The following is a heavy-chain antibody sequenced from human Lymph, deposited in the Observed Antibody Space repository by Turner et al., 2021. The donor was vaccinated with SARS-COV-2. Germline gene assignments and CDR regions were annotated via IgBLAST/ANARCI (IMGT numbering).Heavy chain of an antibody. CDR2: NFYSGST. V-gene: IGHV4-59*01. Sequence: QVQLQESGPGLVKPSETLSLTCTVSGGSISSYYWSWIRQPPGKGLEWIGYNFYSGSTIYNPSLKSRVTISVDTSKNQFSLKLSSVTAADTAVYYCARVVPAGWYYFDYWGQGTLVTVSS. J-gene: IGHJ4*02. CDR3: ARVVPAGWYYFDY. D-gene: IGHD2-2*01. CDR1: GGSISSYY.